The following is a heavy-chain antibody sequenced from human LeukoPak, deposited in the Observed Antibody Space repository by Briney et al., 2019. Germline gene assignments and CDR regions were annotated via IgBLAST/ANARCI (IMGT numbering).Heavy chain of an antibody. D-gene: IGHD2-15*01. V-gene: IGHV4-4*07. CDR1: GGSISSYY. CDR2: IYTSGST. J-gene: IGHJ3*02. Sequence: SETLSLTCTVSGGSISSYYWSWIRQPAGKGLEWIGRIYTSGSTTYNPSLKSRVTMSVDTSKNQFSLKLSSVTAADTAVYYCARVKTGFVAFDIWDQGPMVTVSS. CDR3: ARVKTGFVAFDI.